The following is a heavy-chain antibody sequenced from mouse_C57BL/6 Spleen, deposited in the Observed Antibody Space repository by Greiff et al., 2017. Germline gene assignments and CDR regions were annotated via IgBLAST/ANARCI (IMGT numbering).Heavy chain of an antibody. Sequence: QVQLQQSGAELVRPGASVTLSCKASGYTFTDYEMHWVKQTPVHGLEWIGAIDPETGGTAYNQKFKGKAILTADKSSSTAYMELRSLTSEDSAVYYCTTLHWDEAWFAYWGQGTLVTVSA. CDR2: IDPETGGT. V-gene: IGHV1-15*01. J-gene: IGHJ3*01. CDR3: TTLHWDEAWFAY. D-gene: IGHD4-1*01. CDR1: GYTFTDYE.